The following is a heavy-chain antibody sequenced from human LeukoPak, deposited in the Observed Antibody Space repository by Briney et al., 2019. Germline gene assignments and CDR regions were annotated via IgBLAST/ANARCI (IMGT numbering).Heavy chain of an antibody. J-gene: IGHJ4*02. Sequence: ASVKVSYKASGYTFTSYAMHWVRQAPGQRLEWMGWINAGNGNTKYSQKFQGRVTITRDTSASTAYMELSSLRSEDTAVYYCARSDSSGWQKDENFDYWGQGTLVTVSS. D-gene: IGHD6-19*01. V-gene: IGHV1-3*01. CDR2: INAGNGNT. CDR3: ARSDSSGWQKDENFDY. CDR1: GYTFTSYA.